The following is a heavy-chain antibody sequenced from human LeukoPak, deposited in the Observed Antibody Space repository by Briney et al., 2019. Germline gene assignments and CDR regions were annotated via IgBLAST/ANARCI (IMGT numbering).Heavy chain of an antibody. CDR2: IKTDGSEK. J-gene: IGHJ4*02. CDR1: GFTFSNYW. CDR3: ARPSGDYDILTVRY. D-gene: IGHD3-9*01. Sequence: PGRSLRLSCEGSGFTFSNYWMGWVRQAPGKGLQWVANIKTDGSEKYYVDSVKGRFTISRDNAKNSLYLQMNSLRTEDTAVYYCARPSGDYDILTVRYWGQGTLVTVSS. V-gene: IGHV3-7*03.